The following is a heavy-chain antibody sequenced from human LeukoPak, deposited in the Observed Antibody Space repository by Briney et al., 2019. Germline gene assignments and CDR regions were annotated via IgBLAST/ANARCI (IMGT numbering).Heavy chain of an antibody. Sequence: PGGSLSHSCAASGFSFSSYDMSWVRQAPGKGLEWVSYISSSGSTIYYADSVKGRFTISRDNAKNSLYLQTNSLRAEDTAVYYCARAQPLTYGSGSYSNPYYNGMDVYGQGTTVTVSS. V-gene: IGHV3-48*03. J-gene: IGHJ6*01. CDR1: GFSFSSYD. CDR2: ISSSGSTI. D-gene: IGHD3-10*01. CDR3: ARAQPLTYGSGSYSNPYYNGMDV.